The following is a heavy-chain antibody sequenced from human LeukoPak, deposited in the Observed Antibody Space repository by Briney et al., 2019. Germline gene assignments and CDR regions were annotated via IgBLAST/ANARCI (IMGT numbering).Heavy chain of an antibody. Sequence: SETLSLTCAVSGGSISSGGYSWSWIRQPPGKGLEWIGYIYHSGSTYYNPSLKSRVTISVDRSKNQFSLKLSSVTAADTAVYYCANLQVSLGHFDLWGRGTLVTVSS. CDR3: ANLQVSLGHFDL. V-gene: IGHV4-30-2*01. CDR1: GGSISSGGYS. CDR2: IYHSGST. J-gene: IGHJ2*01.